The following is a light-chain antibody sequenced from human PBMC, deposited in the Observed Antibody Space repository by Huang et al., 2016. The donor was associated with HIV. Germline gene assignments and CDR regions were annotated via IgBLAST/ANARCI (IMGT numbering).Light chain of an antibody. CDR2: DAS. Sequence: EIVLTQSPATLSLSPGERATLSCRASQRISNYLAWYQQKPGQAPRLLIYDASNRATGSPARFSGSGSVTDFTLTISSLESEDVAVYYCQQRSRTFGGGTKVEIK. CDR3: QQRSRT. J-gene: IGKJ4*01. V-gene: IGKV3-11*01. CDR1: QRISNY.